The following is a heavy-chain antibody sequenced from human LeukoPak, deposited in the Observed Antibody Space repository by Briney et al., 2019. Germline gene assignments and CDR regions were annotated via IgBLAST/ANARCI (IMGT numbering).Heavy chain of an antibody. CDR1: GFTVSSNY. Sequence: GGSLRLSCAASGFTVSSNYMSWVRQAPGKGLEWVSVISGGTGGSTYYADSVKGRFTISRDNSKNTLYLQMNSLRAEDTAVYYCAKRGSSSWTQFDYWGQGTLVTVSS. CDR3: AKRGSSSWTQFDY. CDR2: ISGGTGGST. D-gene: IGHD6-13*01. V-gene: IGHV3-23*01. J-gene: IGHJ4*02.